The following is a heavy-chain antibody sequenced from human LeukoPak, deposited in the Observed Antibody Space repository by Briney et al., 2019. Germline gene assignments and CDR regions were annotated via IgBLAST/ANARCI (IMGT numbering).Heavy chain of an antibody. D-gene: IGHD3-3*01. V-gene: IGHV4-31*03. J-gene: IGHJ4*02. Sequence: SETLSLTCTVSGGPISSGGYYWSWIRQHPGKGLEWIGYIYYSGSTYYNPSLKSRVTISVDTSKNQFSLKLSSVTAADTAVYYCARTLHYDFWSGYNYWGQGTLVTVSS. CDR1: GGPISSGGYY. CDR3: ARTLHYDFWSGYNY. CDR2: IYYSGST.